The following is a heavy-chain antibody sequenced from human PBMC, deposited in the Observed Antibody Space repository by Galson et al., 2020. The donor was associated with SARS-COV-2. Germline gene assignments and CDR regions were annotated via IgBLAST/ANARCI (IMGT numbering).Heavy chain of an antibody. CDR3: ARELGSYSLLGFWDI. J-gene: IGHJ3*02. CDR1: GGSISSYY. Sequence: SETLSLTCTVSGGSISSYYWSWIRQPQGKGLEWIGYIYYSGSTNYNPSLKSRVTISVDTSKNQFSLKLSSVTAADTAVYYCARELGSYSLLGFWDIWGQGTMVTVSS. D-gene: IGHD1-26*01. V-gene: IGHV4-59*01. CDR2: IYYSGST.